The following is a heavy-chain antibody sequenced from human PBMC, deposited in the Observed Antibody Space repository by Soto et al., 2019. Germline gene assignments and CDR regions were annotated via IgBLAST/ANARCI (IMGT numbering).Heavy chain of an antibody. Sequence: PGGSLRLSCAASVFTFSDYYMGWIRQSPGKGLEWVSYISTRSSYRNSADSVKGRFTISRDHAKNSLYLQMHSLRAEDTAVYYCARDPYYYDCSGSFNDAFDILGQGTMVTVS. J-gene: IGHJ3*02. V-gene: IGHV3-11*06. CDR2: ISTRSSYR. CDR3: ARDPYYYDCSGSFNDAFDI. CDR1: VFTFSDYY. D-gene: IGHD3-22*01.